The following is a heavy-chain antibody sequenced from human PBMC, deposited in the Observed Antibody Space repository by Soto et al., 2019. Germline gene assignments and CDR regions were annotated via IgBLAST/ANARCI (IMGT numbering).Heavy chain of an antibody. Sequence: QVQLVESGGGVVQPGRSLRLSCAASGFTFSNYGMHWVRQAPGKGLEWVIVISYDGNVAYYADSVQGRFTISRDNSKNTLYLQMNSLRTEDTAMEYCAKEGPITNWYFDYWGQGTLVTVSS. J-gene: IGHJ4*02. D-gene: IGHD1-1*01. V-gene: IGHV3-30*18. CDR3: AKEGPITNWYFDY. CDR2: ISYDGNVA. CDR1: GFTFSNYG.